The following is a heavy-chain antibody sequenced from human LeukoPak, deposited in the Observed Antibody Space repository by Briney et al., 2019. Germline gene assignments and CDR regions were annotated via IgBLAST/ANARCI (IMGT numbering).Heavy chain of an antibody. CDR3: ARTHNVLRFLEWLPPGDAFDI. CDR1: GYSISSGYY. V-gene: IGHV4-38-2*01. D-gene: IGHD3-3*01. J-gene: IGHJ3*02. Sequence: PSETLSLTCAVSGYSISSGYYWGWIRQPAGKGLEWIGRIYHSGSTYYNPSLKSRVTISVDTSKNQFSLKLSSVTAADTAVYYCARTHNVLRFLEWLPPGDAFDIWGQGTMVTVSS. CDR2: IYHSGST.